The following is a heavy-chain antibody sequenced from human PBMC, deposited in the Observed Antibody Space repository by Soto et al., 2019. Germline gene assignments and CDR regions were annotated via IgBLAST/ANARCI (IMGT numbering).Heavy chain of an antibody. J-gene: IGHJ3*02. D-gene: IGHD3-22*01. Sequence: GGSQRLSCAASGFTFSNAWMSWVRQAPGKGLEWVGRIKSKTDGGTTDYAAPVKGRFTISRDDSKNTLYLQMNSLKTEDTAVYYCTTDVNYYDSSGYYYPSHAFDIWGQGTMVTVSS. CDR2: IKSKTDGGTT. CDR3: TTDVNYYDSSGYYYPSHAFDI. V-gene: IGHV3-15*01. CDR1: GFTFSNAW.